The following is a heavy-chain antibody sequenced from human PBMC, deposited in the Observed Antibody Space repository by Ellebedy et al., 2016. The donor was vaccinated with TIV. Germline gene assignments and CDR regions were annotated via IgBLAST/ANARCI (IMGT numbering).Heavy chain of an antibody. CDR2: ISPDGSDK. CDR3: ARDLRVGRTNDALDV. J-gene: IGHJ3*01. D-gene: IGHD1-26*01. Sequence: PGGSLRLSCAASGFTFSSYSMHWVRQAPGKGLEWVTFISPDGSDKYYADSVKGRFTVSRDNSKNTLYLQMDSLRDDDTAVFYCARDLRVGRTNDALDVWGQGTMVTLSS. CDR1: GFTFSSYS. V-gene: IGHV3-30*04.